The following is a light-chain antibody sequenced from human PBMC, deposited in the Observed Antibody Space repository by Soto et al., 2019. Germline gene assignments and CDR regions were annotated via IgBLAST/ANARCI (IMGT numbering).Light chain of an antibody. Sequence: DIVMTQSPLSLPVTPGEPASISCRSSQSLLHSNGYNYLDWYLQRPGQSPQLLIYLGYTRASGVPDRFSGSGSGTDFTLKISRVEAEDVGVYYCMQALQTPRTFGQGNKVEIK. V-gene: IGKV2-28*01. CDR3: MQALQTPRT. CDR2: LGY. CDR1: QSLLHSNGYNY. J-gene: IGKJ1*01.